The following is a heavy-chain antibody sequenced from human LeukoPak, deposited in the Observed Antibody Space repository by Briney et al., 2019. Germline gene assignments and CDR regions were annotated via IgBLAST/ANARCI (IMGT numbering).Heavy chain of an antibody. V-gene: IGHV4-34*01. CDR2: INHSGST. J-gene: IGHJ3*02. CDR1: GGSFSGYY. CDR3: ARLPLWFGELFAFDI. D-gene: IGHD3-10*01. Sequence: PSETLSLTCAVYGGSFSGYYWSWIRQPPGKGLEWIGEINHSGSTNYNPSLKSRVTISVDTSKNQFSLKLSSVTAADTAVYYCARLPLWFGELFAFDIWGQGTMVTVSS.